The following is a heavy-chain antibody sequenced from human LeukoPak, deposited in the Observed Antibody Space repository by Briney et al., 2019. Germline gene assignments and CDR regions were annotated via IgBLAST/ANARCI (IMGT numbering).Heavy chain of an antibody. CDR2: ISSSGSTI. J-gene: IGHJ4*02. V-gene: IGHV3-48*03. Sequence: GGSLRLSCAASGFTFSSYEMNWVRQAPGKGLEWVSYISSSGSTIYYADSVKGRFTISRDNAKNSLYLQMNSLRAEDTAVYYCARDRYDYYDSSGYSFFGYWGQGTLVTVSS. D-gene: IGHD3-22*01. CDR1: GFTFSSYE. CDR3: ARDRYDYYDSSGYSFFGY.